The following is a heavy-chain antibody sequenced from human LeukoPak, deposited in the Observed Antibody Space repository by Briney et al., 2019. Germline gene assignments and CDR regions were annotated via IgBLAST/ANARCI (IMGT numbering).Heavy chain of an antibody. D-gene: IGHD6-13*01. Sequence: ASVKVSCKASGYTFTSYYMYWVRQAPGQGLEWMGIINPSGGSTNYAQKFQGRVTMTRDTSTNTVYMELSSLRSEDTAVYYCARDWYVYNSPRTRYNWFDPWGQGTLVTVSS. CDR3: ARDWYVYNSPRTRYNWFDP. J-gene: IGHJ5*02. CDR2: INPSGGST. V-gene: IGHV1-46*01. CDR1: GYTFTSYY.